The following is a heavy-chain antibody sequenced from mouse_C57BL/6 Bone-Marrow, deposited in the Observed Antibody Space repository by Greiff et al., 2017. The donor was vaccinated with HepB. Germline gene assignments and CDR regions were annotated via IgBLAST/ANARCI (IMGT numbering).Heavy chain of an antibody. D-gene: IGHD1-1*01. J-gene: IGHJ4*01. V-gene: IGHV1-66*01. CDR2: IYPGSGNT. Sequence: VQLQQSGPELVKPGASVKISCKASGYSFTSYYIHWVKQRPGQGLEWIGWIYPGSGNTKCNEKFKGKATLTADTSSSTAYMQLSSLTSEDSAVYYCASPFITTGYAMDYWGQGTSVTVSS. CDR1: GYSFTSYY. CDR3: ASPFITTGYAMDY.